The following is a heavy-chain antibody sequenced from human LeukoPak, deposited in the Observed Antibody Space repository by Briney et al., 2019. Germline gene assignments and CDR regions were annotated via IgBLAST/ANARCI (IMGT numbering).Heavy chain of an antibody. D-gene: IGHD3-22*01. V-gene: IGHV1-18*01. CDR2: ISAYNGNT. CDR1: GYTFTSYG. CDR3: ARGPPYYYDSSGYYNSRSWDY. Sequence: ASVKVCCKASGYTFTSYGISWVRQAPGQGLEWMGWISAYNGNTNYAQKLQGRVTMTTDTSTSTAYMELRSLRSDDTAVYYCARGPPYYYDSSGYYNSRSWDYWGQGTLVTVSS. J-gene: IGHJ4*02.